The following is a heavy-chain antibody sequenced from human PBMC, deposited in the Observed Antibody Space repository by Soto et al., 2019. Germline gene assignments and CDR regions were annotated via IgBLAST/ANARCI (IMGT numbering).Heavy chain of an antibody. Sequence: QEQLVQSGTEVKKPGASVTVSCKSSGYTFTDFYLHWLRQVPGQGLEWVGWINPKTGDTKSSQKFQGRVTMSRDTSVSTAYIDLTSLTSDDTAMYYCATGTNGTTGWYHPWGQGTRVTVSS. CDR1: GYTFTDFY. J-gene: IGHJ5*02. CDR3: ATGTNGTTGWYHP. V-gene: IGHV1-2*02. D-gene: IGHD1-1*01. CDR2: INPKTGDT.